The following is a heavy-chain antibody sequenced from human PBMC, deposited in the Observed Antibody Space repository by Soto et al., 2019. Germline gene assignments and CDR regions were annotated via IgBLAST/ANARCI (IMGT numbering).Heavy chain of an antibody. CDR2: ISGKNGNT. V-gene: IGHV1-18*04. CDR3: ARGDYYEVTGTFET. J-gene: IGHJ5*02. CDR1: GYSFSDFG. D-gene: IGHD4-17*01. Sequence: QVHLVQSGGELKKPGASVKVSCKASGYSFSDFGITWVRQAPGQGLEWMGWISGKNGNTNYAQKVQGRVTLTVDTSTSTAYLALRALTYDDTGIYYCARGDYYEVTGTFETWGQGTPVTVSS.